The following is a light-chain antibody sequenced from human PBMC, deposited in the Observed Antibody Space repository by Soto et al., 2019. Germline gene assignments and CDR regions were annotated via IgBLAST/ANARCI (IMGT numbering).Light chain of an antibody. CDR2: GAS. Sequence: EIVLTQSPGTLSLSPGERATLSCRASQSVSSSYLAWYKQKPGQAPRLLIYGASSRATGIPDRVSGSGSGTDFTLTISRLETEDFAVYDCQQYGSSPALTFGGGTKVEIK. CDR1: QSVSSSY. J-gene: IGKJ4*01. CDR3: QQYGSSPALT. V-gene: IGKV3-20*01.